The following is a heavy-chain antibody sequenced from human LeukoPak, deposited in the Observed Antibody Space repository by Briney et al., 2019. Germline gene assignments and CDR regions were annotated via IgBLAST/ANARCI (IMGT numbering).Heavy chain of an antibody. Sequence: GGSLRLSCAASGFTFSKHGMNWVRQAPGKGLEWVSYISDSSSRILYADSVKGRFTISRDNSKNTLYLQMNSLRAEDTAVYYCAKLIAAAGTPLYFQHWGQGTLVTVSS. V-gene: IGHV3-23*01. CDR1: GFTFSKHG. CDR3: AKLIAAAGTPLYFQH. D-gene: IGHD6-13*01. J-gene: IGHJ1*01. CDR2: ISDSSSRI.